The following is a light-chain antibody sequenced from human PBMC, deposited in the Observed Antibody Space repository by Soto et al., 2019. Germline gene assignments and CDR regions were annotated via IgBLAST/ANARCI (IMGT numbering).Light chain of an antibody. Sequence: DIVLTQSPGTLSLSPGERGTLSCRASQSVGSNLAWYQHKPGQAPRLLIYDASTRATGVPATFSGSGSGTEFTLTISSLQSEDFAIYYCQQYDNWPPYTFGQGTKVDIK. CDR2: DAS. CDR1: QSVGSN. V-gene: IGKV3-15*01. J-gene: IGKJ2*01. CDR3: QQYDNWPPYT.